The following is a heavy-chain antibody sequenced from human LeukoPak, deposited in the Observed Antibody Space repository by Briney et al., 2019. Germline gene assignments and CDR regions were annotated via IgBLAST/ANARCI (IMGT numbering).Heavy chain of an antibody. D-gene: IGHD4-17*01. J-gene: IGHJ4*02. CDR3: AREGDYGDYVAY. CDR2: IDCNTGTT. V-gene: IGHV1-2*02. Sequence: GASVKVSCKASGYPFTGSYLHWVRPAPGQGLEWMGWIDCNTGTTHYEEKFEARVTMTRDTSISTVYIEVSGLIFDDTAVYFCAREGDYGDYVAYWGQGTLVTVSS. CDR1: GYPFTGSY.